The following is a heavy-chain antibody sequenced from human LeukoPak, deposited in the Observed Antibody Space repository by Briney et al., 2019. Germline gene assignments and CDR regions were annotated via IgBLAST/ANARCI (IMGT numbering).Heavy chain of an antibody. CDR1: GFTVSSNY. V-gene: IGHV3-66*02. J-gene: IGHJ4*02. Sequence: GGSLRLSRAASGFTVSSNYMSWVRQAPGKGPEWVSVIYSGGSTYYADSVKGRFTISRDNSKNTLYLQMNSLRAEDTAVYYCARGSLRGDSSGYPLYYFDYWGQGTLVTVSS. D-gene: IGHD3-22*01. CDR2: IYSGGST. CDR3: ARGSLRGDSSGYPLYYFDY.